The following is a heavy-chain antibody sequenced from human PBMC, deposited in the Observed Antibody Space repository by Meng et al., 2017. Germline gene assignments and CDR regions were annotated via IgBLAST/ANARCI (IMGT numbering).Heavy chain of an antibody. D-gene: IGHD6-6*01. CDR3: ARRGIAARPFYY. Sequence: QVQLQQWGAGFLKPSETLSLTCAVYGGSFSGYYWSWIRQPPGKGLEWIGEINHSGSTNYNPSLKSRVTISVDTSKNQFSLKLSSVTAADTAAYYCARRGIAARPFYYWGQGTLVTVSS. V-gene: IGHV4-34*01. CDR1: GGSFSGYY. CDR2: INHSGST. J-gene: IGHJ4*02.